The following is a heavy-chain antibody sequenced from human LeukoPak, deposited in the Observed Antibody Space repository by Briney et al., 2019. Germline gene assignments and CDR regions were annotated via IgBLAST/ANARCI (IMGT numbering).Heavy chain of an antibody. D-gene: IGHD2-21*02. Sequence: PGGSLRLSCAASRFTFNGYGIHWVRQAPGKGLEWVTFIRYDGSNKYYADSVKGRFTISRDNSKNTLYLQMNSLRAEDTAVYYCAKDGRAYCRVDCRYNMAVWGKGTPVTVSS. J-gene: IGHJ6*03. CDR2: IRYDGSNK. CDR1: RFTFNGYG. V-gene: IGHV3-30*02. CDR3: AKDGRAYCRVDCRYNMAV.